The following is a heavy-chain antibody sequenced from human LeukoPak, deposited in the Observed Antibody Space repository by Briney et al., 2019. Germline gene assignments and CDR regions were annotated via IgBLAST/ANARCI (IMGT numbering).Heavy chain of an antibody. CDR1: GFTLSSYG. D-gene: IGHD3-22*01. CDR3: AREVYDSSGYQLKLYAFDI. V-gene: IGHV3-33*01. Sequence: PGRALRLSCVPPGFTLSSYGMHPVRQALGKGLQWVAGIWYFGSKKYYADSVTGRFTISRDNSKNTLYLQMNSLRAEDTAVYYCAREVYDSSGYQLKLYAFDIWGQGTMVTVSS. CDR2: IWYFGSKK. J-gene: IGHJ3*02.